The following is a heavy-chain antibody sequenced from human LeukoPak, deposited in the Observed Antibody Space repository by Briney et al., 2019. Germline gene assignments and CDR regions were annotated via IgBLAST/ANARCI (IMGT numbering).Heavy chain of an antibody. D-gene: IGHD3-22*01. V-gene: IGHV1-18*01. J-gene: IGHJ4*02. CDR1: GYTFTRYG. Sequence: ASVKVSCKASGYTFTRYGISWVRQAPGQGLEWMGWISAYNGNTNYAQKLQGRVTMTTDTSTSTAYMELRSLRSDDTAVYYCARGKGKNYYDSSGYYFYWGQGTLVTVSS. CDR3: ARGKGKNYYDSSGYYFY. CDR2: ISAYNGNT.